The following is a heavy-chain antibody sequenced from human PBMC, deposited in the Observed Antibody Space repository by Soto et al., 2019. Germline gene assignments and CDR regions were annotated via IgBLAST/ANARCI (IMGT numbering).Heavy chain of an antibody. CDR3: ARERFITIFGVVQNWFDP. CDR2: INAGNGNT. CDR1: GYTFTSYA. V-gene: IGHV1-3*01. Sequence: ASVKVSCKASGYTFTSYAMHWVRQAPGQRLEWMGWINAGNGNTKYSQKFQGRVTITRDTSASTAYMELSSLRSEDTAVYYCARERFITIFGVVQNWFDPWGQGTLVTVSS. D-gene: IGHD3-3*01. J-gene: IGHJ5*02.